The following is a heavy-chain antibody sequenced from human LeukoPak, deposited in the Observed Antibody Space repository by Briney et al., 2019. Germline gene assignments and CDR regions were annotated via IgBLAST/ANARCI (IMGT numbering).Heavy chain of an antibody. Sequence: GGSLRLSCSASGFTFSSYAMHWVRQAPGKGLEYVSAISSNGGSTYYADSVKGRFTISRDNSKNTLYLQMSSLRAEDTAVYYCVKAYYDFWSGPNWFDPWGQGTLVTVSS. J-gene: IGHJ5*02. D-gene: IGHD3-3*01. CDR2: ISSNGGST. CDR1: GFTFSSYA. CDR3: VKAYYDFWSGPNWFDP. V-gene: IGHV3-64D*06.